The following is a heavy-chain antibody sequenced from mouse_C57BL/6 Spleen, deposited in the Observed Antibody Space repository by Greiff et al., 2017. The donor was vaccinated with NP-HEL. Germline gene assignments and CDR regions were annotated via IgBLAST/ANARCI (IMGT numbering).Heavy chain of an antibody. J-gene: IGHJ2*01. Sequence: QVQLQQPGAELVKPGASVKLSCKASGYTFTSYWMQWVKQRPGQGLEWIGEIDPSDSYTNYNPKVKGKATLTVDTSSSTAYMQLSSLTSEDSAVYYCARGGFTTVVDYWGQGTTLTVSS. CDR2: IDPSDSYT. V-gene: IGHV1-50*01. CDR1: GYTFTSYW. CDR3: ARGGFTTVVDY. D-gene: IGHD1-1*01.